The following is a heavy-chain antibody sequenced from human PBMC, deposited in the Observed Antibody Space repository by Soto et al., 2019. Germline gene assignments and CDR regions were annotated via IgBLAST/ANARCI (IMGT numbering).Heavy chain of an antibody. Sequence: SETLSLTCTVSGDSIRSSTYQWGWIRQPPGRGLEWIGSAYYSESTYYNPPLKSRVTIPVDTSKNQFSLKVNSVTAADTAVYYCERHRNWKVDYWGQGTLVTVSS. CDR3: ERHRNWKVDY. CDR1: GDSIRSSTYQ. D-gene: IGHD1-1*01. V-gene: IGHV4-39*01. CDR2: AYYSEST. J-gene: IGHJ4*02.